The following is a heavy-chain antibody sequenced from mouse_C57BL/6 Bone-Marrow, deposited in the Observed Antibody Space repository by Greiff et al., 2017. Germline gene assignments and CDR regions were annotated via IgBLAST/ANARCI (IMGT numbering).Heavy chain of an antibody. J-gene: IGHJ2*01. CDR3: ARGDGYFLSDN. CDR2: ISYDGSN. V-gene: IGHV3-6*01. Sequence: ESGPGLVKPSQSLSLTCSVTGYSITSGYYWNWIRQFPGNKLEWMGYISYDGSNNYNPSLKNRISITRDTSKNQFFLKLNSVTTEDTATYYCARGDGYFLSDNWGPGTTLTVSS. CDR1: GYSITSGYY. D-gene: IGHD2-3*01.